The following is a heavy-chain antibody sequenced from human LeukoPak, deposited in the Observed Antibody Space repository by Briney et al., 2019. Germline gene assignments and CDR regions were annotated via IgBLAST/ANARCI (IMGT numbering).Heavy chain of an antibody. J-gene: IGHJ5*02. CDR1: GGSISSYY. D-gene: IGHD3-3*01. CDR2: IYTSGST. CDR3: AGSSFLTYYDFWSGFGP. Sequence: SETLSLTCTVSGGSISSYYWSWIRQPPGKGLEWIGYIYTSGSTNYNPSLKSRVTMSVDTSKNQFSLKLSSVTAADTAVYYCAGSSFLTYYDFWSGFGPWGQGTLVTVSS. V-gene: IGHV4-4*08.